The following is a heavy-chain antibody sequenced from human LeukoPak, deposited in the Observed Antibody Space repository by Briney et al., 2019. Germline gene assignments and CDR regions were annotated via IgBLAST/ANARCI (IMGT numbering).Heavy chain of an antibody. Sequence: GGSLRLSCAASGFTFSSYSMNWVRQAPGKGLECVSSITSSSSYIYYADSLKGRFTISRDNAKNSLYLQKNSLNAEDTAVYYCARVGASYGMDVWGQGTTVTVSS. CDR1: GFTFSSYS. J-gene: IGHJ6*02. D-gene: IGHD3-10*01. CDR2: ITSSSSYI. CDR3: ARVGASYGMDV. V-gene: IGHV3-21*01.